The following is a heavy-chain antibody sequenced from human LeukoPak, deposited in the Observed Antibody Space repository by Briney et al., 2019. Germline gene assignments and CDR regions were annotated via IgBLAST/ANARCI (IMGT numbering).Heavy chain of an antibody. CDR2: IYHDGST. CDR1: GFTFSNNW. D-gene: IGHD3-22*01. Sequence: GSLRLSCAASGFTFSNNWMSWVRQAPGKGLEWIGEIYHDGSTNYNPSLKSRVTISMDKSKNQLSLKLNFVTAADTAVYYCARDAGRYEFDSSGDYWGQGTLVIVSS. J-gene: IGHJ4*02. V-gene: IGHV4-4*02. CDR3: ARDAGRYEFDSSGDY.